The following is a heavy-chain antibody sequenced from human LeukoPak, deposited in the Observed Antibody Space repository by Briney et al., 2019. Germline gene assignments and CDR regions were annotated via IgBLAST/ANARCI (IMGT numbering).Heavy chain of an antibody. CDR3: ARVDYDSRGGGPNDY. D-gene: IGHD3-22*01. CDR2: IIPILGIA. CDR1: GGTFSSYA. Sequence: SVKVSCKASGGTFSSYAISWVRQAPGQGLEWMGRIIPILGIANYAQKLQGRVTITADKSTSTAYMELSSLRSEDTAVYYCARVDYDSRGGGPNDYWGQGTLVTVSS. V-gene: IGHV1-69*04. J-gene: IGHJ4*02.